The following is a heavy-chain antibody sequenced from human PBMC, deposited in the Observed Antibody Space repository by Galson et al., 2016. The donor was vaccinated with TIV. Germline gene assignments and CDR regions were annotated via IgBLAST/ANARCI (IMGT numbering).Heavy chain of an antibody. CDR3: ARARYGDYFDY. D-gene: IGHD4-17*01. CDR2: IDPGSVAT. J-gene: IGHJ4*02. CDR1: GDTFTGYY. V-gene: IGHV1-2*02. Sequence: SVKVSCKASGDTFTGYYVHWVRQAPGQGLEWMGWIDPGSVATNYARKFQGRVTMTRDTSISTAYMELSRLKSDDTAVYYCARARYGDYFDYWGQGTLVTVSS.